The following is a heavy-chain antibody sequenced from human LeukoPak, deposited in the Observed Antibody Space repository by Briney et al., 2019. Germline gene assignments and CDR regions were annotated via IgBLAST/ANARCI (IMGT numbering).Heavy chain of an antibody. CDR3: AKLGDTIFGVVMKPPFDY. V-gene: IGHV3-23*01. CDR1: GVTFSSYA. CDR2: ISGSGGST. J-gene: IGHJ4*02. D-gene: IGHD3-3*01. Sequence: PGGSLRLSCAASGVTFSSYAMSWVRQAPGKGLEWASAISGSGGSTYYADSVKGRFTISRDNSKNTLYLQMNSLRAEDTAVYYCAKLGDTIFGVVMKPPFDYWGQGTLVTVSS.